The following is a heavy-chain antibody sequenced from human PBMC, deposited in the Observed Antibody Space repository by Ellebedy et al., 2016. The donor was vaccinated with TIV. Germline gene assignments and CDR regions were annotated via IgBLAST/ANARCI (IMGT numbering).Heavy chain of an antibody. V-gene: IGHV3-30*03. CDR1: GFTFSSYG. CDR3: ASAPN. J-gene: IGHJ4*02. CDR2: ISYDGSNK. Sequence: PGGSLRLSCAASGFTFSSYGMHWVRQAPGKGLEWVAVISYDGSNKYYADSVKGRFTISRDNSKNTLYLQMNSLRAEDTAVYYCASAPNWGQGTLVTVSS.